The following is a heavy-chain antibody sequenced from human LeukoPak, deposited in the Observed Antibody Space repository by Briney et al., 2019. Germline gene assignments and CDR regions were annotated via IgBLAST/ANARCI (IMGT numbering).Heavy chain of an antibody. CDR3: ARGVGSGSYYPFDY. Sequence: ASVKVSCKASGYTFTGYYMHWVRQAPGQGLEWLGWITPNNGGTNFTQKFQGRVTMTRETSISTAYMELTRLRSDDTAVYYCARGVGSGSYYPFDYWGQGTLVTVSS. V-gene: IGHV1-2*02. J-gene: IGHJ4*02. CDR2: ITPNNGGT. CDR1: GYTFTGYY. D-gene: IGHD3-10*01.